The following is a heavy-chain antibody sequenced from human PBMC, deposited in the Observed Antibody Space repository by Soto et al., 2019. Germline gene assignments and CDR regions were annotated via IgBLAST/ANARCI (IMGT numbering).Heavy chain of an antibody. CDR2: ISDVGGAT. CDR1: GFSFRNYA. Sequence: RGSLRLSCEASGFSFRNYAMTWVRQAPGKGLEWVSSISDVGGATYSADSVKGRLTISRDDSKNKLYLQMDNLRVEDTAVYFCVKGSRPIPSVTRLIYGPYWGPRTPVIVYS. J-gene: IGHJ4*02. V-gene: IGHV3-23*01. D-gene: IGHD4-17*01. CDR3: VKGSRPIPSVTRLIYGPY.